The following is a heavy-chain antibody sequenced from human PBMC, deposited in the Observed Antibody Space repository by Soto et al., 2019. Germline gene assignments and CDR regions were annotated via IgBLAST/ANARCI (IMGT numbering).Heavy chain of an antibody. V-gene: IGHV4-59*01. CDR3: ARRPYSSSWYGNWFDP. J-gene: IGHJ5*02. CDR1: GGSISSYY. D-gene: IGHD6-13*01. Sequence: QVQLQESGPGLVKPSETLSLTCTVSGGSISSYYWSWIRQPPGKGLEWVGYIYYSGSTNYNPSLKCRVTISVDTSKNRFSLKLSYVTAADTAVYYCARRPYSSSWYGNWFDPWGQGTLVTVSS. CDR2: IYYSGST.